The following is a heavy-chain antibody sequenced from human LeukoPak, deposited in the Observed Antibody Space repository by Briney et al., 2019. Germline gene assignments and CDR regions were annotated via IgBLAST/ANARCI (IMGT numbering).Heavy chain of an antibody. CDR3: ARQVRKKIDY. CDR1: GGSISSSSYY. Sequence: SETLSLTCTVSGGSISSSSYYWGWIRQPPGKGLERIGSIYYSGSTYYNPSLKSRVTISVDTSKNQFSLKLSSVTAADTAVYYCARQVRKKIDYWGQGTLVTVSS. J-gene: IGHJ4*02. V-gene: IGHV4-39*01. CDR2: IYYSGST.